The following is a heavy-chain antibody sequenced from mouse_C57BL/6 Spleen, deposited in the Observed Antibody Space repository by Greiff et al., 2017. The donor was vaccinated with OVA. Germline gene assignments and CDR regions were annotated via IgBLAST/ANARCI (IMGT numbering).Heavy chain of an antibody. Sequence: QVQLQQPGAELVKPGASVKLSCKASGYTFTSYWMQWVKQRPGQGLEWIGEIDPSDSYTNYNQKFKGKATLTVDTSSRTAYMQLSSLTSEASAVXDSARSEKILGRFAYWGKGTLVTVSA. J-gene: IGHJ3*01. CDR2: IDPSDSYT. CDR3: ARSEKILGRFAY. V-gene: IGHV1-50*01. CDR1: GYTFTSYW. D-gene: IGHD4-1*01.